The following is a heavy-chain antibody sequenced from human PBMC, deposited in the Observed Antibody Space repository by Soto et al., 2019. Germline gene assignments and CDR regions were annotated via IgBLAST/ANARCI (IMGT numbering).Heavy chain of an antibody. V-gene: IGHV1-8*01. Sequence: QVQLVQSGAEVKKPGASVKVSCKASGYTFPSYDINWVRQATGQGLEYLGWMNPNSGNTGYVQKFQGRVTRTRDASISTAYMDRSSLRSEHTAVYFCARGVKYGAYSRWFDPWGQGTLVTVSS. D-gene: IGHD4-17*01. CDR3: ARGVKYGAYSRWFDP. J-gene: IGHJ5*02. CDR1: GYTFPSYD. CDR2: MNPNSGNT.